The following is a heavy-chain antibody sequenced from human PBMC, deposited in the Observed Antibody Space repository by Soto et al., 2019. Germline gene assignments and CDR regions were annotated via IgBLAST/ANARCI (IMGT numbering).Heavy chain of an antibody. V-gene: IGHV3-13*01. CDR1: GFTFSSYD. J-gene: IGHJ6*02. D-gene: IGHD6-13*01. Sequence: PGGSLRLSCAASGFTFSSYDMHWVRQATGKGLEWVSAIGTAGDTYYPGSVKGRFTISRENAKNSLYLQMNSLRAEDTAVYYCARDKRIAAAGPGYYYYGMDVWGQGTTVTVSS. CDR2: IGTAGDT. CDR3: ARDKRIAAAGPGYYYYGMDV.